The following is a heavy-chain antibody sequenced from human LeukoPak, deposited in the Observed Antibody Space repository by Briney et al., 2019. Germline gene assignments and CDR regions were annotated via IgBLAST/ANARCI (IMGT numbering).Heavy chain of an antibody. CDR3: AKEGTRGYSYGYRGSFDYVDY. CDR2: ISSSSSYI. D-gene: IGHD5-18*01. J-gene: IGHJ4*02. V-gene: IGHV3-21*01. CDR1: GFTFSSYS. Sequence: NPGGSLRLTCADSGFTFSSYSMNWVRQAPGKGLEWVSSISSSSSYIYYADSVKGRFTISRDNSKNTLYLQMNSLRAEDTAVYYCAKEGTRGYSYGYRGSFDYVDYWGQGTRVTVSS.